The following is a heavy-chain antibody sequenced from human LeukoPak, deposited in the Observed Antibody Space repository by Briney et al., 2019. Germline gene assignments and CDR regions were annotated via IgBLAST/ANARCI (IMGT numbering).Heavy chain of an antibody. CDR1: GFTFSSYA. Sequence: GGSLRLSCAASGFTFSSYAMHWVRQAPGKGLEWVAVISYDGSNKYYADSVKGRFTISRDKSKNTLYLQMNSLRAEDTAVYYCAREGGSGYYFDYWGQGTLVTVSS. V-gene: IGHV3-30-3*01. CDR3: AREGGSGYYFDY. CDR2: ISYDGSNK. D-gene: IGHD3-22*01. J-gene: IGHJ4*02.